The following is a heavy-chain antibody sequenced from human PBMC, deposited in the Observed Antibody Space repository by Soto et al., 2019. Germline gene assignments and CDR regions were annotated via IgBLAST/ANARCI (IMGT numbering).Heavy chain of an antibody. CDR2: IYYSGST. J-gene: IGHJ6*02. V-gene: IGHV4-61*01. CDR1: GGSVSSGTSI. Sequence: QVQLQESGPGLVKPSSALSLTCTVSGGSVSSGTSIWMRIRQPPGKGLEWIGYIYYSGSTNDNPSLTSRVTISVDTSKNRFTLKLSSVTAAEEAASYCARERYPISISISMSCYGMDVWGQGTTVTVSS. CDR3: ARERYPISISISMSCYGMDV. D-gene: IGHD3-22*01.